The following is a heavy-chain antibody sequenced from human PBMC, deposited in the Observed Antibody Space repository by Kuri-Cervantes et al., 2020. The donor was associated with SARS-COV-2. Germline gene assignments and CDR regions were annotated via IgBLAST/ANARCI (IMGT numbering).Heavy chain of an antibody. CDR2: ISGSGGST. CDR3: AKAGDIVVVPAAYFDY. J-gene: IGHJ4*02. Sequence: GGSLRLSCAASGFTFSSYWMHWVRQAPGKGLEWVSAISGSGGSTYYADSVKGRFTISRDNSKNTLYLQMNSLRAEDTAVYYCAKAGDIVVVPAAYFDYWGQGTLVTVSS. V-gene: IGHV3-23*01. D-gene: IGHD2-2*01. CDR1: GFTFSSYW.